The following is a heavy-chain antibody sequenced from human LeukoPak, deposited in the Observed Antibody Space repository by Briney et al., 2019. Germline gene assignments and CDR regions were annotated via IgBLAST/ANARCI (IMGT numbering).Heavy chain of an antibody. CDR3: AKDNMITLDGVQDY. CDR1: GFAFSTYA. CDR2: MSYDGSSK. V-gene: IGHV3-30-3*01. D-gene: IGHD3-16*01. Sequence: PGRSLRLSCAASGFAFSTYAMHWVRQAPGKGLEWVTLMSYDGSSKSYADSVKGRFTISRDNSKNTLYLQMNSLRAEDTAVYYCAKDNMITLDGVQDYWGQGTLVTVSS. J-gene: IGHJ4*02.